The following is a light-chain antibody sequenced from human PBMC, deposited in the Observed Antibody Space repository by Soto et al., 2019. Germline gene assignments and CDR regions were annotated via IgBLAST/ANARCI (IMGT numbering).Light chain of an antibody. CDR3: QQYDSSSWT. CDR2: DAS. Sequence: EIVLTHSPGTLSLSPGEVATLSCRASQSVDTNYLAWYQQKPGQAPRLLIYDASSRATGIPDRFSGSGSGTDFTLTIHRLEPEDFAVYYCQQYDSSSWTFGQGTKVDIK. V-gene: IGKV3-20*01. CDR1: QSVDTNY. J-gene: IGKJ1*01.